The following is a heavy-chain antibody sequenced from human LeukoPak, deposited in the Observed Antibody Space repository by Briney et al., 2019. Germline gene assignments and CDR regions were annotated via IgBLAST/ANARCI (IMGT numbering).Heavy chain of an antibody. J-gene: IGHJ5*02. Sequence: GGSLRLSCAASGFTFSSYTMHWVRQAPGKGLEWVAAISYDGSNKYYADSVKGRFTISRDNSKNTLYLQMNSLRAEDTAVYYCARTYCSSTSCYATSNWFDPWGQGTLVTVSS. CDR2: ISYDGSNK. CDR1: GFTFSSYT. CDR3: ARTYCSSTSCYATSNWFDP. V-gene: IGHV3-30*04. D-gene: IGHD2-2*01.